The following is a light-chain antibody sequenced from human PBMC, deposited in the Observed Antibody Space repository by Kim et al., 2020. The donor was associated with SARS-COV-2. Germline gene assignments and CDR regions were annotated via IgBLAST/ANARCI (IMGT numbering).Light chain of an antibody. CDR2: GAS. CDR1: QSVSSRF. Sequence: EIVLTQSPGTLSLSPGERATLSCRASQSVSSRFLAWYQQKPGRAPRLLIFGASNRATGIPDRFSGSGSGTDFTLTINRLEPEDFAVYYCQQYGDSYTFGQGTKLEI. V-gene: IGKV3-20*01. CDR3: QQYGDSYT. J-gene: IGKJ2*01.